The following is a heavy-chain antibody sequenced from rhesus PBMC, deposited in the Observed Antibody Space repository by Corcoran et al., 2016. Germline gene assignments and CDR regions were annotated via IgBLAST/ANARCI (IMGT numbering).Heavy chain of an antibody. CDR2: IYGGGGST. CDR3: ARGGDFGNYVEYFDF. V-gene: IGHV4S6*01. Sequence: QVQLQESGPGLVKPSETLPLTCAVSGASISRYYWSWIRQPPGQGLEWIGYIYGGGGSTNYHPSLKSRVTISKDPPKNQFSRKLTSVTAADTAVYFCARGGDFGNYVEYFDFWGQGALVTVSS. D-gene: IGHD4-35*01. CDR1: GASISRYY. J-gene: IGHJ1*01.